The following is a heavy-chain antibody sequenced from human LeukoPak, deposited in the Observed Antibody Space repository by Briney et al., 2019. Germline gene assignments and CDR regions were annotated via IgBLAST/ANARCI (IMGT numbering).Heavy chain of an antibody. CDR1: GYSISSGYY. CDR2: IYHSGST. V-gene: IGHV4-38-2*02. D-gene: IGHD3-10*01. J-gene: IGHJ4*02. Sequence: PSETLSLTCTVSGYSISSGYYWGWIRQPPGKGLEWIGSIYHSGSTYYNPSLKSRVTISVDTSKNQFSLKLSSVTAADTAVYYCARYYYGSGSYTEFDYWGQGTLVTVSS. CDR3: ARYYYGSGSYTEFDY.